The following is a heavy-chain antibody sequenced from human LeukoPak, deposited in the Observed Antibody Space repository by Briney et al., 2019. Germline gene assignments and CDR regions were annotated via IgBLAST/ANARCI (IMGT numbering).Heavy chain of an antibody. CDR3: AKGNVYGGNGMDV. D-gene: IGHD4/OR15-4a*01. J-gene: IGHJ6*02. Sequence: GGSLRLSCAASGFTFSNYGMHWVRQAPGKGLEWVAVMWYDGSNEYSGDSVKGRFTISRDKSKNTLYLQMNSLRAEDTAVYYCAKGNVYGGNGMDVWGQGTTVTVSS. V-gene: IGHV3-33*03. CDR2: MWYDGSNE. CDR1: GFTFSNYG.